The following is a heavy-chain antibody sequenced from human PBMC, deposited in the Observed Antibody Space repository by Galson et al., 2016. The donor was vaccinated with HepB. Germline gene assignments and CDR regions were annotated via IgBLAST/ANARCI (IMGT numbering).Heavy chain of an antibody. Sequence: SETLSLTCTVSGGSISSSSYYWGWIRQPPGKGLEWIGSIYYSGSTYYNPSLKSRVTISVDTSKNQFSLKLSSVTAADTAVYYCAIKTRPGRFGELWGGYNDYWGQGTLVTVSS. V-gene: IGHV4-39*01. CDR3: AIKTRPGRFGELWGGYNDY. J-gene: IGHJ4*02. CDR1: GGSISSSSYY. D-gene: IGHD3-10*01. CDR2: IYYSGST.